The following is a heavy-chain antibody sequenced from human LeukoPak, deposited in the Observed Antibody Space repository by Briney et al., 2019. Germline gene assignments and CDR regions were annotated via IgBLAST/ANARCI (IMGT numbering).Heavy chain of an antibody. J-gene: IGHJ4*02. CDR3: TKNAGYSYGVYYFDY. CDR1: GFTFSSYS. CDR2: ISSSSSYI. V-gene: IGHV3-21*04. D-gene: IGHD5-18*01. Sequence: GGSLRLSCAASGFTFSSYSMNWVRQAPGKGLEWVSSISSSSSYIYYADSVKGRFTISRDNSKNTVHLQMDSLRAEDSAIYYCTKNAGYSYGVYYFDYWGQGTLVSVSS.